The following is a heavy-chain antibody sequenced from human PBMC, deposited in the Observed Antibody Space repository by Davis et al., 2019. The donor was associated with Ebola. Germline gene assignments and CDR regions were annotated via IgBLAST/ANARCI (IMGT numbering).Heavy chain of an antibody. V-gene: IGHV3-23*01. CDR3: AHYYGSGSPDAAFDI. D-gene: IGHD3-10*01. J-gene: IGHJ3*02. CDR2: ISGSGGST. CDR1: GFTFSSYA. Sequence: PGGSLRLSCAASGFTFSSYAMTWVRQAPGKGLEWVSAISGSGGSTYYADSVKDRFTISRDNSKNTLYLQMNSLRPEDTAVYYCAHYYGSGSPDAAFDIWGQGTMVTVSS.